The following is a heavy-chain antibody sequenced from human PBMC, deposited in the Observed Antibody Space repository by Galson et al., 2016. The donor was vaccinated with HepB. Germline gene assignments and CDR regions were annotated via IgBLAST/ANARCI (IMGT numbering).Heavy chain of an antibody. V-gene: IGHV3-11*01. CDR3: ARGKGGSFLDH. J-gene: IGHJ4*02. CDR1: GFIFSDYY. Sequence: SLRLSCAASGFIFSDYYMSWIRQTPGKGLEWLAHISSRGATIYYPDSLKGRFTISRDNAKNSLYLQMNSLRAEDTAGYCCARGKGGSFLDHWGQGAQVTVSS. D-gene: IGHD1-26*01. CDR2: ISSRGATI.